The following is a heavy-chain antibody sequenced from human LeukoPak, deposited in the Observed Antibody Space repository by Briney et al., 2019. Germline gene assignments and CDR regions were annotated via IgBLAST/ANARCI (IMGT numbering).Heavy chain of an antibody. J-gene: IGHJ4*02. V-gene: IGHV4-34*01. Sequence: PSETLSLTCAVYGGSFSGYYWSWIRQPPGKGLEWIGEINHSGSTNYNPSLKSRVTISVDTSKNQFSLKLSSVTAADTAVYYCARGFRTTAAPDYWGQRTLVTVSS. CDR1: GGSFSGYY. CDR3: ARGFRTTAAPDY. D-gene: IGHD6-13*01. CDR2: INHSGST.